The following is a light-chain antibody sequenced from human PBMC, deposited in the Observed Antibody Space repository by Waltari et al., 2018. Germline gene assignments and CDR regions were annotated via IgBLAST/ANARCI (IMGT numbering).Light chain of an antibody. CDR3: QQYGSSPEYT. CDR2: GAS. CDR1: QSVSSSY. Sequence: EIVLMQSPGTRSLSPGERATLSCTARQSVSSSYFSWYQQKPGQAPRRLIYGASSSATGSPDRFRGSGSGTDFTLTISRLEPEDFAVYYCQQYGSSPEYTFGHGTKLEIK. J-gene: IGKJ2*01. V-gene: IGKV3-20*01.